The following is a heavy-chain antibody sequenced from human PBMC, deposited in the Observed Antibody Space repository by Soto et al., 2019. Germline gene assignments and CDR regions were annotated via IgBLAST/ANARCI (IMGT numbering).Heavy chain of an antibody. CDR1: GFRFIHFT. J-gene: IGHJ3*01. Sequence: GVSMRLSFAACGFRFIHFTISWVRQGPGKAMKWLPSLETYGDTTFYASSAKGRLFISRDNSRKTLCLQMSSLKADDSAVYYCSKASRASKPTGLFFD. CDR3: SKASRASKPTGLFFD. V-gene: IGHV3-23*01. CDR2: LETYGDTT. D-gene: IGHD4-17*01.